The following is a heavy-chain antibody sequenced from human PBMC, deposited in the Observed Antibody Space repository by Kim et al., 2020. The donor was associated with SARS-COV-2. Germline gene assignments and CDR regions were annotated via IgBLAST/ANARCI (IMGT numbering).Heavy chain of an antibody. V-gene: IGHV4-59*01. J-gene: IGHJ5*02. CDR2: VCYTGST. Sequence: SETLSLTCTVSGGSISSDYWTWVRQPPGKGLEWMGYVCYTGSTNYNPSLKSRVTISVYTSKHQSSLTLSSVTAADTAVYYCARAYPPRGGFDPWGQGTLVPVSS. D-gene: IGHD2-21*01. CDR3: ARAYPPRGGFDP. CDR1: GGSISSDY.